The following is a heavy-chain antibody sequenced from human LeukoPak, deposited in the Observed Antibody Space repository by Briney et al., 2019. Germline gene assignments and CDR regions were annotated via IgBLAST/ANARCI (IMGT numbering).Heavy chain of an antibody. Sequence: GGSLGLSCTASGFTFGDYAMSWFRQAPGKGLEWVGFIRSKAYGGTTEYAASVKGRFTISRDDSKSIAYLQMNSLKTEDTAVYYCTRVEGATSYFDYWGQGTLVTASS. CDR1: GFTFGDYA. V-gene: IGHV3-49*03. CDR2: IRSKAYGGTT. J-gene: IGHJ4*02. D-gene: IGHD1-26*01. CDR3: TRVEGATSYFDY.